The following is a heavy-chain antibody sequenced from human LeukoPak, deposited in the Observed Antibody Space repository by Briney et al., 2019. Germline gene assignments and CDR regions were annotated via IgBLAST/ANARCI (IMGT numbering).Heavy chain of an antibody. CDR1: GFTFSSYA. J-gene: IGHJ4*02. CDR2: ISFDGSSQ. Sequence: PGRSLRLSCAASGFTFSSYAMHWVRQAPGKGLEWVTVISFDGSSQYYADSMKGRFAISRDNSRNTLYLQMNSLRVEDTAVYFCARDLTMGGQGTLVTVSS. V-gene: IGHV3-30*09. CDR3: ARDLTM. D-gene: IGHD3-3*01.